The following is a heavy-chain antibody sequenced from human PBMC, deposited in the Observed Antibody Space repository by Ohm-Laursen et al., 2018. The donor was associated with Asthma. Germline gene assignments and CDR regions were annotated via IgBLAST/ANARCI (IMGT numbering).Heavy chain of an antibody. Sequence: PSQTLSLTCTVSGGSISSGGYYWSWIRQHPGKGLEWIGYIYYSGSTYYNPSLKSRVTISVDTSKNQFSLKLSSVTAADTAVYYCARGSLGSGSYLDYWGQGTLVTVSS. V-gene: IGHV4-31*03. CDR2: IYYSGST. CDR1: GGSISSGGYY. J-gene: IGHJ4*02. CDR3: ARGSLGSGSYLDY. D-gene: IGHD3-10*01.